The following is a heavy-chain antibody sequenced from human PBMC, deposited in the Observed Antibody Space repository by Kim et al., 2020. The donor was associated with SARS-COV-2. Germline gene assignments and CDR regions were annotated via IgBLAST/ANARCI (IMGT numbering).Heavy chain of an antibody. D-gene: IGHD3-22*01. V-gene: IGHV7-4-1*02. CDR2: INTNTGNP. J-gene: IGHJ4*02. CDR3: ARQEYDSSSYRQGFDY. Sequence: ASVKVSCKASGYTFSSYGMNWVRQAPGQGLEWMGWINTNTGNPTYAQGFTGRFVFSLDTSVSTAYLQISSLKAEDTAVYFCARQEYDSSSYRQGFDYWGQGTLVTDSS. CDR1: GYTFSSYG.